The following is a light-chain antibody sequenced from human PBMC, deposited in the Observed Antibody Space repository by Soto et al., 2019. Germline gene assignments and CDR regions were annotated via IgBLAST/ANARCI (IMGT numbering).Light chain of an antibody. Sequence: QSALTQPASVSGSPGQSITISCTGTSSDVGGYNYVSWYQQHPGKVPKLMIYDVSNRPSGVSNRFSGSKSGNTASLTISGLQAEDEADYYCSSYTSSSSYVFGTGPKVTVL. CDR1: SSDVGGYNY. J-gene: IGLJ1*01. CDR3: SSYTSSSSYV. CDR2: DVS. V-gene: IGLV2-14*01.